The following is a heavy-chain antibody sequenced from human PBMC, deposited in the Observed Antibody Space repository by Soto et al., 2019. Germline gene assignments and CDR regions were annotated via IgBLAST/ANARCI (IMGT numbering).Heavy chain of an antibody. CDR3: ARGHSSSWNLNWFDP. D-gene: IGHD6-13*01. Sequence: TSETLSLTCTVSGTSISSYYWSWIRQPPGKGLEWIGYIYSTRSTNYKPSLKSRVTISVDTSKNQISMKLRSVTAADTALYYCARGHSSSWNLNWFDPWGQGTQVTVS. J-gene: IGHJ5*02. CDR1: GTSISSYY. V-gene: IGHV4-59*01. CDR2: IYSTRST.